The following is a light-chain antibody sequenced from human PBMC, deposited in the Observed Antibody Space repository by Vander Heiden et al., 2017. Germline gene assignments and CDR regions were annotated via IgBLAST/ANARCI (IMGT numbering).Light chain of an antibody. CDR2: GNS. J-gene: IGLJ2*01. Sequence: TTSCTGSSSNIGAGYDVHWYQQLPGTAPKLLIYGNSNRPSGVPDRFSGSKSGTSASLAITGLQAEDEADYYCQSYDSSLSGHVVFGGGTKLTVL. V-gene: IGLV1-40*01. CDR3: QSYDSSLSGHVV. CDR1: SSNIGAGYD.